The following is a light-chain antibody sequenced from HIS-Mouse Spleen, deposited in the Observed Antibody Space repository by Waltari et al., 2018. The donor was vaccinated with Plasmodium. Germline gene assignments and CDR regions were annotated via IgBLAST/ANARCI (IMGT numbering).Light chain of an antibody. CDR1: SSNIGSNY. CDR2: RNN. V-gene: IGLV1-47*01. J-gene: IGLJ3*02. CDR3: AAWDDSLSGV. Sequence: QSVLTQPPSASGTPGQRVTISCSGSSSNIGSNYVYWYQQLPGTAPKLLNHRNNQRPSGGPDRFSGSKAGTSASLAISGLRSEDEADYYCAAWDDSLSGVFGGGTKLTVL.